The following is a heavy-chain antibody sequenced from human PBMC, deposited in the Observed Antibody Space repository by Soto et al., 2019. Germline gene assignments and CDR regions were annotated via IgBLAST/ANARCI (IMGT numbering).Heavy chain of an antibody. V-gene: IGHV3-30*18. CDR2: ISYDGTNK. Sequence: QVQLVESGGGVVQPGRSLRLSCAASGFTFSNYGMHWVRQAPGKGLEWVALISYDGTNKYYADSVRGRFTISRDISKNTLFLQMNSLRPEDTALYYCAKRSSPHTAYEVGADYWGQGTLVTVSS. CDR3: AKRSSPHTAYEVGADY. CDR1: GFTFSNYG. J-gene: IGHJ4*02. D-gene: IGHD3-16*01.